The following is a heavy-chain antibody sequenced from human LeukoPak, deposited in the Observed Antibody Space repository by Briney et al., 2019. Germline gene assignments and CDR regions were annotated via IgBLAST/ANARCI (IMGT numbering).Heavy chain of an antibody. V-gene: IGHV4-38-2*02. D-gene: IGHD3-10*01. CDR2: IYHSGST. J-gene: IGHJ4*02. CDR1: GYSISSGYY. CDR3: ARTPYYGYLKWNY. Sequence: SETPSLTCTVSGYSISSGYYWGWIRQPPGEGLEWIGSIYHSGSTYYNPSLKSRVTISVDTSKNQFSLKLSSVTAADTAVYYCARTPYYGYLKWNYWGQGTLVTVSS.